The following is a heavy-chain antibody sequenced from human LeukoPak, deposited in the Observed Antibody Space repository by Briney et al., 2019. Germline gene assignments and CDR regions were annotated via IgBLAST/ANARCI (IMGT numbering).Heavy chain of an antibody. CDR1: GFTFSSYA. Sequence: AGVSLRLSCAASGFTFSSYAMSWVRQAPGKGLEWVSAISGSGGSTYYADSVKGRFTISRDNSKNTLYLQMNSLGAEDTAVYYCAKEARSGPGVFDYWGQGTLVTVSS. CDR3: AKEARSGPGVFDY. D-gene: IGHD3-10*01. V-gene: IGHV3-23*01. CDR2: ISGSGGST. J-gene: IGHJ4*02.